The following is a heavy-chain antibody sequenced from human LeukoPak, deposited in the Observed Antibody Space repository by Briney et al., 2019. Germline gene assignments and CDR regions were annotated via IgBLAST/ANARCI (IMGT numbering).Heavy chain of an antibody. CDR2: INSDGSST. CDR3: ARDDQDYGDYVSVYGMDV. CDR1: GFTFSSYW. D-gene: IGHD4-17*01. J-gene: IGHJ6*02. Sequence: GGSLRLSCAASGFTFSSYWMHWVRHAPGKGLVWVSRINSDGSSTSYADSVKGRFTISRDNAKNTLYLQMNSLRAEDTAVYYCARDDQDYGDYVSVYGMDVWGQGTTVTVSS. V-gene: IGHV3-74*01.